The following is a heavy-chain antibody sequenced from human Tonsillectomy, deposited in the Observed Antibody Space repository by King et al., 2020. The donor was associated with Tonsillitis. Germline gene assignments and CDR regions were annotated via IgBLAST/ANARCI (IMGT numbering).Heavy chain of an antibody. CDR1: GYTFTSYY. V-gene: IGHV1-46*01. CDR2: INPSGGTT. Sequence: QLVQSGAEVKKPGASVKVYCKASGYTFTSYYMHWVRQAPGQGLEWMGMINPSGGTTSDAQKFQGRVTMTRDTSTNTVYMELSSLRSEDTAVYYCARDLPCSSASCYGGSWFDPWGQGTLVTVCS. J-gene: IGHJ5*02. D-gene: IGHD2-2*01. CDR3: ARDLPCSSASCYGGSWFDP.